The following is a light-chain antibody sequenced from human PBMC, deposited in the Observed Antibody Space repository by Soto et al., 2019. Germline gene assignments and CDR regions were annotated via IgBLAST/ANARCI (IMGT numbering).Light chain of an antibody. Sequence: QSVLTQPPSLSGAPGQRVTISCTGSGSNIGTGYDVHWYQKLPGTAPKLLIYTNNNRPSGVPDRFSGSRSGTSASLAITGLQAEDEADYFCQSYDSSLSGLVFGGGTKLTVL. J-gene: IGLJ3*02. CDR2: TNN. CDR1: GSNIGTGYD. V-gene: IGLV1-40*01. CDR3: QSYDSSLSGLV.